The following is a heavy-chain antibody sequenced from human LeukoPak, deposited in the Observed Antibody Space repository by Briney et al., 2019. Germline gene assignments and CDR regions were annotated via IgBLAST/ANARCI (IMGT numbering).Heavy chain of an antibody. D-gene: IGHD7-27*01. CDR2: TYYKSAVYN. V-gene: IGHV6-1*01. CDR3: ARGTGWPQFDY. J-gene: IGHJ4*02. CDR1: GDSVSSNSAA. Sequence: SQTLSLTCAISGDSVSSNSAAWNSIRQSPWRGLEWLGRTYYKSAVYNDYAVFVKGPIILNPDTSKNQFPLQLNSVTPEDPAVYYCARGTGWPQFDYWGQGTLVTVSS.